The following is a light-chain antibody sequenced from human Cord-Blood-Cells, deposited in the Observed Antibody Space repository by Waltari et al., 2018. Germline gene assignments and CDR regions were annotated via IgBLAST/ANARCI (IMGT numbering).Light chain of an antibody. CDR2: AAS. J-gene: IGKJ1*01. V-gene: IGKV1-39*01. Sequence: DIQMTQSPSSLSASVGDSVTITCRASQSISSYLNWYQQKPGKAPKFLIYAASSLQSGVPSRFSGSGSGTDVTLTISSLQPEDFATYYCQQSYSTPPWTFGQGTKVEIK. CDR3: QQSYSTPPWT. CDR1: QSISSY.